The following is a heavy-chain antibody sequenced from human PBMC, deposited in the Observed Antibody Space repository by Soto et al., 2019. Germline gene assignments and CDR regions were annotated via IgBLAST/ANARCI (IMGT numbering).Heavy chain of an antibody. D-gene: IGHD2-21*02. Sequence: QVQLQESGPGLVRPSQTLSLTCTVSGGSISFEHYHWTWIRQPAGKGLEWIGYIHYSGSVYYNPYLQSRVSMSVDTSKNLFSLKLSSVTAADTAVYFCVREDDGGDRDYYGLDVWGQGTTVTVSS. CDR1: GGSISFEHYH. J-gene: IGHJ6*02. CDR2: IHYSGSV. CDR3: VREDDGGDRDYYGLDV. V-gene: IGHV4-30-4*01.